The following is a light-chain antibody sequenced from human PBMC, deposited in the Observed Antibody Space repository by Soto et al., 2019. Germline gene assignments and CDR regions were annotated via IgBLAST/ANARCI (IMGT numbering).Light chain of an antibody. V-gene: IGLV2-23*01. Sequence: QSALTQPASVSGSPGQSITISCTGTSSDIGTYNLVSWYQHHPGNAPKLMIYEATKRPSGVSSRFSGSKSGNTASLTISGLQTEDEADYYCCSYAGDSTLVFGGGTKLTVL. CDR3: CSYAGDSTLV. CDR1: SSDIGTYNL. J-gene: IGLJ3*02. CDR2: EAT.